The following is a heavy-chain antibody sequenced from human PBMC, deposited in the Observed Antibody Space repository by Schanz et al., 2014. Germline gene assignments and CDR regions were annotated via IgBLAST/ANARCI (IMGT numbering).Heavy chain of an antibody. CDR3: ARGRAVAGTGYFDY. V-gene: IGHV3-7*01. J-gene: IGHJ4*02. CDR2: IKQDESER. D-gene: IGHD6-19*01. Sequence: EVQLVESGGGLVQPGGSLRLSCAASGFTFSTYWMSWVRQAPGKGLEWVANIKQDESERSYVDSVKGRFTISRDNAKNSLYLQMGSLRAEDMAVYYCARGRAVAGTGYFDYWGPGTLVTVSS. CDR1: GFTFSTYW.